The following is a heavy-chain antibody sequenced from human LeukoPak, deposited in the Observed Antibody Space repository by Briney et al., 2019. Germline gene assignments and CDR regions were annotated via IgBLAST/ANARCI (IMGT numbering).Heavy chain of an antibody. V-gene: IGHV1-18*01. CDR2: ISANNGDT. Sequence: ASVKVSCKASGYTFSNYGISWVRQAPGQGLEWMAWISANNGDTKYVQKLRGRVTMTTDTSTTTAYMELGSLRSEDTAVYYCARVYGDGVDDYWGQGTLVTVSS. CDR3: ARVYGDGVDDY. CDR1: GYTFSNYG. J-gene: IGHJ4*02. D-gene: IGHD4-17*01.